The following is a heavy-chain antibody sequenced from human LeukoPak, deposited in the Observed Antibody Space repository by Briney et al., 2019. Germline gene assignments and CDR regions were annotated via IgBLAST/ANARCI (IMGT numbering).Heavy chain of an antibody. D-gene: IGHD3-16*02. CDR3: AKGPEDYDYVWGSYRGTFDY. CDR2: ISGSGGST. Sequence: GGSLRLSCAASGFTFSSYAMSWVRQAPGKGLEWVSAISGSGGSTFYADSVKGRFTISRDNSKNTLYLQMNSLRAEDTAVYYCAKGPEDYDYVWGSYRGTFDYWGQGTLVTVSS. V-gene: IGHV3-23*01. CDR1: GFTFSSYA. J-gene: IGHJ4*02.